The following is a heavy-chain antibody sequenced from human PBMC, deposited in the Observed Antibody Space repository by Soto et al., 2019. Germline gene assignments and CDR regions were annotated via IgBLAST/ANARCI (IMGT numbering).Heavy chain of an antibody. V-gene: IGHV3-74*01. Sequence: GGSLRLSCAASGFTFSSYWMHWVRQAPGKGLVWVSRINSDESSTSYAGSVKGRFTISRDNSKNTVYLQMNSLRAEDAAVYYCAKEMTSGYYLFDYWGQGTLVTVSS. D-gene: IGHD3-22*01. CDR3: AKEMTSGYYLFDY. CDR1: GFTFSSYW. J-gene: IGHJ4*02. CDR2: INSDESST.